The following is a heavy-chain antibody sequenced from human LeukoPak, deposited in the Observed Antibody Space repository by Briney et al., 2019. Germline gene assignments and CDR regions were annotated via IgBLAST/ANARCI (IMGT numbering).Heavy chain of an antibody. CDR1: GGSISSYY. D-gene: IGHD3-10*01. J-gene: IGHJ5*02. CDR3: ATSRGRGWFDP. CDR2: IYTSGST. Sequence: SSETLSLPCTVSGGSISSYYWSWIRQPPGKGLEWIGYIYTSGSTNYNPSLKSRVTISVDTSKNQFSLKLSSVTAADTAVYYCATSRGRGWFDPWGQGTLVTVSS. V-gene: IGHV4-4*09.